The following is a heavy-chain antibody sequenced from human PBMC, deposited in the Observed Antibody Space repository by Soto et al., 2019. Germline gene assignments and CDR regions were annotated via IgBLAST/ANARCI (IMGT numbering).Heavy chain of an antibody. CDR1: GYTFTSYG. J-gene: IGHJ6*02. Sequence: GASVKVSCKASGYTFTSYGISWVRQAPGQGLEWMGWINPNSGGTNYAQKFQGWVTMTRDTSISTAYMELSRLRSDDTAVYYCARDLKAAARKYYYYGMDVWGQGTTVTVSS. CDR2: INPNSGGT. CDR3: ARDLKAAARKYYYYGMDV. V-gene: IGHV1-2*04. D-gene: IGHD6-13*01.